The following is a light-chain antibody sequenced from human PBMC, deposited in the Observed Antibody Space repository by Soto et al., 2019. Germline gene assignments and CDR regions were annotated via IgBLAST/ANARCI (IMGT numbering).Light chain of an antibody. Sequence: DIQVTQYPSSLSASVGDRVTITCRASQGIKNYLAWYQQKPGDIPKLLIYAASTLKSGIPPRFSGSGSGTAFTLTINNLQPEDVATYYCQRYYNAPFTFGGGNKVELK. CDR1: QGIKNY. CDR3: QRYYNAPFT. V-gene: IGKV1-27*01. CDR2: AAS. J-gene: IGKJ4*01.